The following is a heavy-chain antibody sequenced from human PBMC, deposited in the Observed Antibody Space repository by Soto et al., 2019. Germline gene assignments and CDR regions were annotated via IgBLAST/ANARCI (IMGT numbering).Heavy chain of an antibody. CDR3: ARMSRYGDYRSGMDV. CDR1: GFSLSTSGMC. Sequence: SGPTLVNPTQTLTLTCTFSGFSLSTSGMCVTWIRQPPGKALEWLALIDWGDDKSYSTSLRTRLTISKDTSKNQVVLTMTNMDPVDTATYYCARMSRYGDYRSGMDVWGQRTTVTVSS. V-gene: IGHV2-70*01. D-gene: IGHD4-17*01. J-gene: IGHJ6*02. CDR2: IDWGDDK.